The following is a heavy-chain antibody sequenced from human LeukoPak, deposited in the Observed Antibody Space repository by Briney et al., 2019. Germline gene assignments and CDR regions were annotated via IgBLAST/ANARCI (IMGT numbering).Heavy chain of an antibody. CDR1: GFTFSNYG. CDR2: ISYDGSNT. V-gene: IGHV3-30*03. J-gene: IGHJ4*02. CDR3: ATRGITFGGVIVESWVDY. D-gene: IGHD3-16*02. Sequence: PGRSLRLSCAASGFTFSNYGMHWVRQAPGKGLEWVAGISYDGSNTNYADSVKGRFTISRDNSKNTLYLQMNSLRAEDTAVYYCATRGITFGGVIVESWVDYWGQGTLVTVSS.